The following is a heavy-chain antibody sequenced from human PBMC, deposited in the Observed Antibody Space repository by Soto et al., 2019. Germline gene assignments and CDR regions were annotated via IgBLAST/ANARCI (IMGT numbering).Heavy chain of an antibody. D-gene: IGHD3-3*01. CDR3: ARAGGYDFWSGYSSWFYYYGMDV. V-gene: IGHV1-2*04. J-gene: IGHJ6*02. Sequence: ASVKVSCKASGYTFTGYYMHWVRQAPGQGLEWMGWINPNSGGTNYAQKFQGWVTMTRDTSISTAYMELSRLRSDDTAVYYRARAGGYDFWSGYSSWFYYYGMDVWGQGTTVTVSS. CDR1: GYTFTGYY. CDR2: INPNSGGT.